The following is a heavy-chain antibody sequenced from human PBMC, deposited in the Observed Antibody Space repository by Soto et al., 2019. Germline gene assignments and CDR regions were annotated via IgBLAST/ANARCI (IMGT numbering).Heavy chain of an antibody. Sequence: GGSLRLSCAASGFTFSRHGMHWVRQYPGKGLKWVAIIWYDGTYKYYGQSVKGRFTISRDNSKNTLYLEMSSLRVEDTAIYYCARDSTTGTTTWGSFDLWGQGTMVTVSS. J-gene: IGHJ3*01. CDR1: GFTFSRHG. CDR3: ARDSTTGTTTWGSFDL. V-gene: IGHV3-33*01. CDR2: IWYDGTYK. D-gene: IGHD1-1*01.